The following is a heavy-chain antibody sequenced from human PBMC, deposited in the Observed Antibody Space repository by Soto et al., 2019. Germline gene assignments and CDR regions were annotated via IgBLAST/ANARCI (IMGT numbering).Heavy chain of an antibody. V-gene: IGHV1-58*02. D-gene: IGHD2-8*01. CDR1: GFTFTSSA. Sequence: GASVKVSCKASGFTFTSSAMQWVRQARGQRLEWIGWIVVGSGNTNYAQKFQERVTITRDMSTSTAYMELSSLRSEDTAVYYCAASTLYCTNGVCYTDRNAFDIWGQGTMVTV. CDR2: IVVGSGNT. J-gene: IGHJ3*02. CDR3: AASTLYCTNGVCYTDRNAFDI.